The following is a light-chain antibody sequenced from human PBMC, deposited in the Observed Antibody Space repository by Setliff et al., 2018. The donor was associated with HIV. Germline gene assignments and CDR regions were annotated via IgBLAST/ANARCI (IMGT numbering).Light chain of an antibody. Sequence: QSALAQPASVSGSPGQSITISCTGTSSDVGGYKFVSWYQQHPGKAPKLMIYEVSNRPSGVSDRFSGSKSGSTASLTISGLQAEDEADYYCGSYTSTTSYVFGSGTKVTVL. CDR2: EVS. V-gene: IGLV2-14*01. J-gene: IGLJ1*01. CDR1: SSDVGGYKF. CDR3: GSYTSTTSYV.